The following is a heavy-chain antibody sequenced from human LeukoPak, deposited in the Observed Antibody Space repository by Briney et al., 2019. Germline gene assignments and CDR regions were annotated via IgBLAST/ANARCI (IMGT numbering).Heavy chain of an antibody. V-gene: IGHV1-2*06. CDR1: LYTFTGYY. J-gene: IGHJ4*02. Sequence: ASVKVSCKDSLYTFTGYYMHWVRQAPGQGLEWMGRINPNSGGTNYAQKLHGRVTMTRDTSLSTAYMQPSRLRSDDTTLCYCASAISSSRDYWGQGTLVTVSS. CDR3: ASAISSSRDY. D-gene: IGHD6-13*01. CDR2: INPNSGGT.